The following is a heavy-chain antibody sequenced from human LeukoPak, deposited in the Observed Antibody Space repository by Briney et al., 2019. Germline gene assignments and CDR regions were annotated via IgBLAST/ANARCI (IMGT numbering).Heavy chain of an antibody. D-gene: IGHD5-12*01. CDR1: GGSFSGYY. V-gene: IGHV4-34*01. J-gene: IGHJ6*03. CDR3: AREVASPSYYYYHYMDV. CDR2: INHSGST. Sequence: PSETLSLTCAVYGGSFSGYYWSWIRQPPGKGLEWIGEINHSGSTNYNPSLKSRVTISVDTSKNQFSLKLSSVTAADTAVYYCAREVASPSYYYYHYMDVWGKGTTVTISS.